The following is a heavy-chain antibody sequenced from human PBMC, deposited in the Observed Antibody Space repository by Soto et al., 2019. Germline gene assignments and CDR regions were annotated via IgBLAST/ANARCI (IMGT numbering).Heavy chain of an antibody. CDR3: AXDPVAGTYFDY. J-gene: IGHJ4*02. CDR1: GYTFTTYG. V-gene: IGHV1-18*01. CDR2: INAYNGNT. D-gene: IGHD6-19*01. Sequence: QVQLVQSGAEVKKPGASVKVSCKASGYTFTTYGISWVRQAPGQGLEWMGWINAYNGNTNYAQKIQGRVTMTTDTXXXXXXXXXXXXXXXXXXXXXXAXDPVAGTYFDYWGQGTLVTVS.